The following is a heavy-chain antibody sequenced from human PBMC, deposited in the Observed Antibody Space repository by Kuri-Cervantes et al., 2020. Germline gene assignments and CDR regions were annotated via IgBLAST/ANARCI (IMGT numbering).Heavy chain of an antibody. Sequence: GESLKISCAASGFTFSSYWMSWVRQAPGKGLEWVANIKQDGSEKYYVDSVKGRFTISRDNAKNSLYLQMNSLRAEDTALYYCAKDSGSHRHFDYWGQGTLVTVSS. CDR2: IKQDGSEK. CDR1: GFTFSSYW. J-gene: IGHJ4*02. CDR3: AKDSGSHRHFDY. V-gene: IGHV3-7*03. D-gene: IGHD1-26*01.